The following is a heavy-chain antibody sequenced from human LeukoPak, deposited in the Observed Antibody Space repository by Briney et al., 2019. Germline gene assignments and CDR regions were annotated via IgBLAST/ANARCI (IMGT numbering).Heavy chain of an antibody. V-gene: IGHV3-33*06. D-gene: IGHD3-10*01. CDR1: GFTFSSYG. CDR3: AKDHSTHYYGSGTYGPRGYSDY. CDR2: IWDDGSNN. Sequence: GGSLRLSCAASGFTFSSYGMHWVRQAPGKGLEWVALIWDDGSNNYYADSVKGRFTISRDISKNTLYLQMNSLRAEDTAVYYCAKDHSTHYYGSGTYGPRGYSDYWGQGTLVTVSS. J-gene: IGHJ4*02.